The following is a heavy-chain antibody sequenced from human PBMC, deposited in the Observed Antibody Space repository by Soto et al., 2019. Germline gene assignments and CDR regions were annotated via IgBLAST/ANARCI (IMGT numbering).Heavy chain of an antibody. D-gene: IGHD2-2*01. Sequence: PSETMCLTWTVSGCPISSSSYYWGSIRQPPGKGLEWIGSIYYSVGSYYNPCLKRLGTISVDTSKNQFSLKMSSVTASHTAVYYCARQRRSYAADAFDIWAQGTMVTGSS. CDR1: GCPISSSSYY. V-gene: IGHV4-39*01. CDR2: IYYSVGS. CDR3: ARQRRSYAADAFDI. J-gene: IGHJ3*02.